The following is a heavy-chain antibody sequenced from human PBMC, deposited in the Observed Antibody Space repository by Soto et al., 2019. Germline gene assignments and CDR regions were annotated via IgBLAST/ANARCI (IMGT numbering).Heavy chain of an antibody. CDR1: GGSISSYY. V-gene: IGHV4-59*08. Sequence: SETLSLTCTVSGGSISSYYWSWIRQPPGKGLEWIGYIYYSGSTNYNPSLKSRVTISVDTSKNQFSLKLSSVTAADTAVYYCARQGSSSGWYLNYYLDVWGKGTTVTVSS. CDR3: ARQGSSSGWYLNYYLDV. CDR2: IYYSGST. D-gene: IGHD6-19*01. J-gene: IGHJ6*03.